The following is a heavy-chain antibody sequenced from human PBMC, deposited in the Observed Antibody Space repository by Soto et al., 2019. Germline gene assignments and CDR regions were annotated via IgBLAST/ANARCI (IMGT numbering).Heavy chain of an antibody. CDR3: AREYYGTTTWIDD. CDR1: GYTFTSYP. J-gene: IGHJ4*02. Sequence: QVQLVQSAPELQRPGDSVKVSCKTSGYTFTSYPYSWVRQAPGQGLEWMGWVNSYDGTTKVAQQFRDRITLTADKSAATVFMELRRLTSDDTAVYYCAREYYGTTTWIDDWGQGTLVAVSS. V-gene: IGHV1-18*04. CDR2: VNSYDGTT. D-gene: IGHD1-7*01.